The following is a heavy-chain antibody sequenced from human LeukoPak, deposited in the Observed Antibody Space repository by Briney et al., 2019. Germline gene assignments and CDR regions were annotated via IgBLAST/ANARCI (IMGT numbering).Heavy chain of an antibody. J-gene: IGHJ4*02. Sequence: ASVRVSCKASGYTFTGYYMHWVRQAPGQGLEWMGWINPNSGGTNYAQKFQGRVTMTRDTSISTAYMELSRLRSDDTAVYYCAREPIVGATPFDPHWGQGTLVTVSS. CDR3: AREPIVGATPFDPH. CDR2: INPNSGGT. D-gene: IGHD1-26*01. CDR1: GYTFTGYY. V-gene: IGHV1-2*02.